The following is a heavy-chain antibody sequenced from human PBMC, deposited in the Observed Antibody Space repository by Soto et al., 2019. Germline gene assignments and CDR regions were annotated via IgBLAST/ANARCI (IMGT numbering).Heavy chain of an antibody. CDR1: GFTFSSYG. CDR2: VSIGGST. V-gene: IGHV3-23*01. Sequence: GGSLRLSXAASGFTFSSYGMGWVRQGPGKGLEWVAVVSIGGSTHYADSVRGRFTISRDNSKNTLSLQMNSLTAEDTAVYFCAKRRGAGGHFDYWGQGALVTVSS. CDR3: AKRRGAGGHFDY. J-gene: IGHJ4*02. D-gene: IGHD2-15*01.